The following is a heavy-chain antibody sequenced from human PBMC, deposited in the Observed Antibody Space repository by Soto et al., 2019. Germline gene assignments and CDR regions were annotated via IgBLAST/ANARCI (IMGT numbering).Heavy chain of an antibody. CDR3: AREMGYYDSSAKIGGAPFDY. D-gene: IGHD3-22*01. CDR1: GFTFSDYY. CDR2: IWYDGSNK. J-gene: IGHJ4*02. V-gene: IGHV3-33*08. Sequence: PGGSLRLSCAASGFTFSDYYMHWVRQAPGKGLEWVAVIWYDGSNKYYADSVKGRFTISRDNSKNTLYLQMNSLRAEDTAVYYCAREMGYYDSSAKIGGAPFDYWGQGTLVTVSS.